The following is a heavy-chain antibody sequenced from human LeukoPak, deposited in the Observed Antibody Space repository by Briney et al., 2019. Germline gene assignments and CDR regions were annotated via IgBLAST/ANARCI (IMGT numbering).Heavy chain of an antibody. CDR2: IYYSGST. V-gene: IGHV4-59*01. CDR1: GGSISTYY. D-gene: IGHD1-26*01. Sequence: SETLSLTCTVSGGSISTYYWSWIRQPPGKGLEWIGYIYYSGSTNYNPSLKSRVTTSVDTSKNQFSLRLSSVTAADTAVYYCARGSVGASTDYYYYYMDVWGKGTTVTVSS. J-gene: IGHJ6*03. CDR3: ARGSVGASTDYYYYYMDV.